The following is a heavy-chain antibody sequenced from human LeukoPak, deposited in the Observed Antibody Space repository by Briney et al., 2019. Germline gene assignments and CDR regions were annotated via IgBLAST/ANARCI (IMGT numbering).Heavy chain of an antibody. CDR3: STDLDY. Sequence: GGSLRLSCTASRYTFTNAWMSWVRQAPGKGLEWVGRIKSKTDGGTTDYAAPVKGRFTISRDDSKNTLYLQMNSLKTEDTAVYCCSTDLDYWGQGTLVTVSS. J-gene: IGHJ4*02. V-gene: IGHV3-15*01. CDR2: IKSKTDGGTT. CDR1: RYTFTNAW.